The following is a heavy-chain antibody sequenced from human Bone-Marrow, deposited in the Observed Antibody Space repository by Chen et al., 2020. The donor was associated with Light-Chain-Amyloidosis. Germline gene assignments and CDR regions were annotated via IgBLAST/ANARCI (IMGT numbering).Heavy chain of an antibody. J-gene: IGHJ5*02. CDR3: ASGYGSLGP. CDR2: VDPEEGET. Sequence: QVQLLQSGAEVKKTGASVKVACKVSGYTLSELSMHWVRQITGKGFEWMGGVDPEEGETIYAQKFPGRVTVTEDTSTDTAYIDLKSLTVVDTAVYYCASGYGSLGPWGQGTLVTVSS. D-gene: IGHD5-12*01. CDR1: GYTLSELS. V-gene: IGHV1-24*01.